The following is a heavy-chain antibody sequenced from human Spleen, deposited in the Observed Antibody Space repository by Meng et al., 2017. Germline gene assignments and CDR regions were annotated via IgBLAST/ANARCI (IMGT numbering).Heavy chain of an antibody. CDR2: IIPILGIA. Sequence: SFKVTCSAAGGTFSNYTISWVRQAPGQGLEGRVRIIPILGIANYAQDFQGRVTITADKSTSTAYMALISLRSEDTAVYYCARVQRGLIYQYCSGNYYNPGDYWGQGTLVTVSS. D-gene: IGHD3-10*01. CDR1: GGTFSNYT. CDR3: ARVQRGLIYQYCSGNYYNPGDY. J-gene: IGHJ4*02. V-gene: IGHV1-69*02.